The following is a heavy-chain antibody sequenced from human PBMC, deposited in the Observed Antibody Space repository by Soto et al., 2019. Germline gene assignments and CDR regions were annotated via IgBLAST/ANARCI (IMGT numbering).Heavy chain of an antibody. J-gene: IGHJ5*02. D-gene: IGHD6-13*01. CDR1: GYTFTSYA. Sequence: ASVKVSCKASGYTFTSYAMHWVRQAPGQRLEWMGWINAGNGNTKYSQKFQGRVTITRDTSASTAYMELSSLRSEDTAVYYCARDRSSSWYFGDSWFDPWGQGTLVTVSS. V-gene: IGHV1-3*01. CDR2: INAGNGNT. CDR3: ARDRSSSWYFGDSWFDP.